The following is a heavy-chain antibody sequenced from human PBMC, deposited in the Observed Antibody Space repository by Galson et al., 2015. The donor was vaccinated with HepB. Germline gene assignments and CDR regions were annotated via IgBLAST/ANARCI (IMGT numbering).Heavy chain of an antibody. D-gene: IGHD6-19*01. CDR3: ARGGLRAVAGTKGDY. Sequence: SLRLSCAASGFTFSNAWMIWVRQAPGKGLEWVSVMSYDGTNKYYGGSVKGRFTVSRDTSKNTMFLQMNSLTIDDTAMYYCARGGLRAVAGTKGDYWGQGTLVTVSS. CDR2: MSYDGTNK. V-gene: IGHV3-30*03. J-gene: IGHJ4*02. CDR1: GFTFSNAW.